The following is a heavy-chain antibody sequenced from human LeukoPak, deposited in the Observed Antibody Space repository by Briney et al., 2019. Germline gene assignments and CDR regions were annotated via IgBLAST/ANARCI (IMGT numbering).Heavy chain of an antibody. D-gene: IGHD3-22*01. CDR2: ISGYNGNT. CDR1: GYTFTSYG. Sequence: ASVKVSCKASGYTFTSYGISGVRQAPGQGLEWMGWISGYNGNTNFAQKLQGRVTMTTDTSTSTAYMELRSLTSDDTAVYYCARDYYDSSGSGYFDYWGQGALVTVSS. V-gene: IGHV1-18*01. CDR3: ARDYYDSSGSGYFDY. J-gene: IGHJ4*02.